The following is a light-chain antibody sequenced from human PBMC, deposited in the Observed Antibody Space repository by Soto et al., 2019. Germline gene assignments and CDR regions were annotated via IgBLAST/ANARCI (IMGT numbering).Light chain of an antibody. Sequence: DIQMTQSPSTLSASVGDRVTITCRASQSISTWLAWYQQKPGKAPKLLIYKASSLESGVPSRFSGSRSGTEFALTISSLQPDDSATYYCQQYNSYLYTFGQGTKLEIK. CDR2: KAS. V-gene: IGKV1-5*03. CDR3: QQYNSYLYT. CDR1: QSISTW. J-gene: IGKJ2*01.